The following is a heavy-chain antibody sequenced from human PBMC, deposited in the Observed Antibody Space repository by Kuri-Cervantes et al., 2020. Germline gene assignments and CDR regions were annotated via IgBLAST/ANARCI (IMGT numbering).Heavy chain of an antibody. CDR2: ISYDGSNK. CDR1: GFTFSSYG. Sequence: LSLTCAASGFTFSSYGMHWVRQAPGKGLEWVAVISYDGSNKYYADSVKGRFTISRDNSKNTLYLQMNSLRAEDTAVYYCASKNGSSWYFNYYYYGMDVWGQGTTVTVSS. CDR3: ASKNGSSWYFNYYYYGMDV. J-gene: IGHJ6*02. V-gene: IGHV3-30*03. D-gene: IGHD6-13*01.